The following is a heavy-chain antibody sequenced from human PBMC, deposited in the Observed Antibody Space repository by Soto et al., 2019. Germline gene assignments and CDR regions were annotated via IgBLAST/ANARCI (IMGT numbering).Heavy chain of an antibody. CDR3: ERARSDSAGSSLHRSMDV. D-gene: IGHD3-10*01. CDR2: IFFTGAI. V-gene: IGHV4-61*03. CDR1: GFSFSNGRFY. Sequence: AGTLSLSCIVSGFSFSNGRFYWGWMWQPPGEGREGVGHIFFTGAITYSHSIKSRVTMSLDTSKSHSSLNLNSVPDADTATYFCERARSDSAGSSLHRSMDVWGHGTPVTVSS. J-gene: IGHJ6*02.